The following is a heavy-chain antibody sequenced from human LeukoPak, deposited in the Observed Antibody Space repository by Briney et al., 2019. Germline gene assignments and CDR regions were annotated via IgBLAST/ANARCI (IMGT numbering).Heavy chain of an antibody. CDR3: ARDVAPDGQWIFDF. CDR1: GYTFTDYY. V-gene: IGHV1-2*06. D-gene: IGHD5-24*01. J-gene: IGHJ4*02. CDR2: FNPNSCRR. Sequence: ASVKVSCKASGYTFTDYYIHWVRQAPGQGLEWMGQFNPNSCRRAYAQRFQGRVAMTWDTSITTGYLELSSLRSDDMAIYYCARDVAPDGQWIFDFWGQGTLVTVTS.